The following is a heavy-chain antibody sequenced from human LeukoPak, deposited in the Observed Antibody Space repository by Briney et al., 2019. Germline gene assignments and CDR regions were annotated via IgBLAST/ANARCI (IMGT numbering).Heavy chain of an antibody. CDR1: GGSISSYY. Sequence: SETLSLTCTVSGGSISSYYWSWIRQPPGKGLEWIGYIYYSGSTNYNPSLKSRVTISVDTSKNQFSLKLSSETAADTAVYYCARHWEDDSSGYYFNWFDPWGQGTLVTVSS. CDR2: IYYSGST. J-gene: IGHJ5*02. V-gene: IGHV4-59*08. CDR3: ARHWEDDSSGYYFNWFDP. D-gene: IGHD3-22*01.